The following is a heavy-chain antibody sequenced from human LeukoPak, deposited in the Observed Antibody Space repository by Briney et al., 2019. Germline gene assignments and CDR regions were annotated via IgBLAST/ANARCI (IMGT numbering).Heavy chain of an antibody. CDR1: GGSISSGGYY. Sequence: PSQTLSLTCTVSGGSISSGGYYWSWIRQHPGKGLEWIGYIYYSGSTYYNPSLKSRVTISVDTSKNQFSLKLSSVTAADTAVYYCARGHSSGWLYYYYYGMDVWGQGTTVTVSS. CDR3: ARGHSSGWLYYYYYGMDV. V-gene: IGHV4-31*03. CDR2: IYYSGST. D-gene: IGHD6-19*01. J-gene: IGHJ6*02.